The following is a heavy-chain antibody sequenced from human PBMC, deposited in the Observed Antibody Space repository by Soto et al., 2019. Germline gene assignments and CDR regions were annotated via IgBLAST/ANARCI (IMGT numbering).Heavy chain of an antibody. J-gene: IGHJ5*02. CDR3: ARSHYDFWSGYYVYNWFDP. CDR2: IFSNDEK. V-gene: IGHV2-26*01. D-gene: IGHD3-3*01. CDR1: GFSLSNARMG. Sequence: SGPTLVNPTETLTLTCPVPGFSLSNARMGVSWIRQPPGKALEWLAHIFSNDEKSYSTSLKSRLTISKDTSKSQVVLTMTNMDPVDTATYYCARSHYDFWSGYYVYNWFDPWGQGTLVTVSS.